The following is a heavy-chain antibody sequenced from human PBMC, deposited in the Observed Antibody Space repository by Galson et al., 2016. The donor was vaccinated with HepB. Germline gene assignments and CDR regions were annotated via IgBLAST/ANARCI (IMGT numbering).Heavy chain of an antibody. D-gene: IGHD2-15*01. J-gene: IGHJ4*02. CDR1: GFTLSTYG. CDR2: IWYDGSNK. V-gene: IGHV3-33*01. Sequence: SLRLSCAASGFTLSTYGMHWVRQAPGKGLEWVAVIWYDGSNKYYADSVKGRFTVSRDNSKNTLYLQMNSLRAEDTAVYYCARAPSYCTGGSCWGLDCWGQGTLVTVSS. CDR3: ARAPSYCTGGSCWGLDC.